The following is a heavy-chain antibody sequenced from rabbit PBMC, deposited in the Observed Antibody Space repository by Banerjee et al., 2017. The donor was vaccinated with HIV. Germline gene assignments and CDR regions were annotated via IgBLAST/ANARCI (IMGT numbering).Heavy chain of an antibody. CDR3: ARRDVGADAFDP. Sequence: QSLEESGGDLVKPGASLTLTCTASGLDFSSSYWICWVRQAPGKGLEWIACINTGSSGSTYYASWAKGRFTISKTSSTTVTLQMTSLTAADTATYFCARRDVGADAFDPWGPGTLVTVS. CDR2: INTGSSGST. V-gene: IGHV1S40*01. CDR1: GLDFSSSYW. J-gene: IGHJ2*01. D-gene: IGHD4-2*01.